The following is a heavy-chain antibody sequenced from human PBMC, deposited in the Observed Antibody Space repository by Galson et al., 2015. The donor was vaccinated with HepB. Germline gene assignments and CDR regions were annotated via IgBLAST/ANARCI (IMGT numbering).Heavy chain of an antibody. Sequence: CAISGDSVSSNSAAWNWIRQSPSRGLEWLGRTYYRSKWYNDYAVSVKSRITINPDTSKNQFSLQLNSVTPEDTAVYYCARVGSSYYDSSGYYSDAFDIWGQGTMVTVSS. CDR2: TYYRSKWYN. J-gene: IGHJ3*02. D-gene: IGHD3-22*01. CDR1: GDSVSSNSAA. V-gene: IGHV6-1*01. CDR3: ARVGSSYYDSSGYYSDAFDI.